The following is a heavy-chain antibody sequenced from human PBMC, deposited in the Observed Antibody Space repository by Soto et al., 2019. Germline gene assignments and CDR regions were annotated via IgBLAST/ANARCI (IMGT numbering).Heavy chain of an antibody. Sequence: QVQLVQSGAEVKKPGASVKVSCKASGNTFTNYDINWVRQATGQGLEYLGWMNPNGGDTAYVQKFQGRVTMTWDTSITTAYXEXXXXXXXXTXXYFXXXXXXXXXXXXXFXPWGQGTLVTVSS. V-gene: IGHV1-8*01. J-gene: IGHJ5*02. CDR1: GNTFTNYD. CDR2: MNPNGGDT. CDR3: XXXXXXXXXXXXFXP. D-gene: IGHD3-10*01.